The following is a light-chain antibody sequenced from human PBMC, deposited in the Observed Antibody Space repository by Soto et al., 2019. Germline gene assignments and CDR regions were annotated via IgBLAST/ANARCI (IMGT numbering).Light chain of an antibody. CDR3: ATWDDSLNGPYV. J-gene: IGLJ1*01. V-gene: IGLV1-47*01. CDR1: TSNIGSNY. CDR2: RNN. Sequence: QSVLTQPPSASGTPGQVVTISCSGSTSNIGSNYVYWYKQLPGTAPKLLIYRNNQRPSGVPDRFSGSKSGTSASLAISGLRSDDEADYFCATWDDSLNGPYVFGTGTKVTV.